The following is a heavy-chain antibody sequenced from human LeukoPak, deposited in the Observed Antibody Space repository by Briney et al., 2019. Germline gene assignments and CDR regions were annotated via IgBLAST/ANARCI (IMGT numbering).Heavy chain of an antibody. V-gene: IGHV4-34*01. Sequence: SETLSLTCAVYGGSFSGYYWSWIRQHPGKGLEWIGEINHSGSTNYNPSLKSRVTISVDTSKNQFSLKLSSVTAADTAVYYCARVHLYDILTGSDDYWGQGTLVTVSS. CDR1: GGSFSGYY. CDR2: INHSGST. CDR3: ARVHLYDILTGSDDY. D-gene: IGHD3-9*01. J-gene: IGHJ4*02.